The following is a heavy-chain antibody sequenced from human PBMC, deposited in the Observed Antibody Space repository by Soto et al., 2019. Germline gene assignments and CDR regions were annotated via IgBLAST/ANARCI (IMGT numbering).Heavy chain of an antibody. CDR1: GEPTASGDKR. J-gene: IGHJ6*02. CDR3: ARVRMNYYYYGMDV. V-gene: IGHV4-30-4*01. CDR2: VYYSGST. D-gene: IGHD2-15*01. Sequence: SVTQYLTCRVPGEPTASGDKRWRCFRQPPGKGLEWIGYVYYSGSTYYNPSLKSRVTMSVDTSKNQFALKLRSVTAADTAVYYCARVRMNYYYYGMDVWGQGTTVT.